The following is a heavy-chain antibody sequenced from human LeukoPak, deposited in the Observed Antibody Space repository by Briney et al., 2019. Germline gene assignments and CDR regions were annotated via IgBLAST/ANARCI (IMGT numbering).Heavy chain of an antibody. V-gene: IGHV4-31*03. D-gene: IGHD4-17*01. Sequence: SETLSLTCTVSGGSISSGGYYWSWIRQHPGKGLEWMGYIYHSGSTYYNPSLKSRVTISVDTSKNQFSLKLSSVTAADTAVYYCARGLTTVTFPDAFDIWGQGTMVTVSS. CDR2: IYHSGST. CDR1: GGSISSGGYY. J-gene: IGHJ3*02. CDR3: ARGLTTVTFPDAFDI.